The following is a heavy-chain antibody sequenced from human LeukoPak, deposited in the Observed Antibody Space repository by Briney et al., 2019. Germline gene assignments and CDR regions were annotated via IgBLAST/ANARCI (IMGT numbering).Heavy chain of an antibody. Sequence: GGSLRLSCAASGFTFSSYGMHWVRQAPGKGLEWVAVISYDGSNKYYADSVKGRFTISRDNSKNTLYLQMNSLRAEDTAVYYCAKSTRVTNYFDYWGQGTLVTVSS. D-gene: IGHD4-17*01. J-gene: IGHJ4*02. V-gene: IGHV3-30*18. CDR1: GFTFSSYG. CDR3: AKSTRVTNYFDY. CDR2: ISYDGSNK.